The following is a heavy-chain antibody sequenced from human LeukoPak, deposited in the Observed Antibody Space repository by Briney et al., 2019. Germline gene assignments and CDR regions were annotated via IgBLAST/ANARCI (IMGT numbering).Heavy chain of an antibody. Sequence: GGSLRLSCAASGFTFSSYEMNWVRQAPGKGLEWVSYISSSSSYVYYADSVKGRFTISRDNAKNSLYLQMNSLRAEDTAVYYCARDTAGYSNYDDAFDIWGQGTMVTVSS. CDR3: ARDTAGYSNYDDAFDI. V-gene: IGHV3-21*05. D-gene: IGHD4-11*01. J-gene: IGHJ3*02. CDR1: GFTFSSYE. CDR2: ISSSSSYV.